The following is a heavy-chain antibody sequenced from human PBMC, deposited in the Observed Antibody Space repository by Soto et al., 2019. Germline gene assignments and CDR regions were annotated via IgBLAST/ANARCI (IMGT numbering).Heavy chain of an antibody. J-gene: IGHJ4*02. CDR3: ARDLDTSGWPDY. Sequence: PXATLSLTCTVSGGSISDSYWSWIRQPPGKGLEWIGYVHYSENSNYNPSLKSRVTISIDKSKNHFSLNLTSVTAADTAVYYCARDLDTSGWPDYWGQGILVTVSS. V-gene: IGHV4-59*12. D-gene: IGHD6-19*01. CDR1: GGSISDSY. CDR2: VHYSENS.